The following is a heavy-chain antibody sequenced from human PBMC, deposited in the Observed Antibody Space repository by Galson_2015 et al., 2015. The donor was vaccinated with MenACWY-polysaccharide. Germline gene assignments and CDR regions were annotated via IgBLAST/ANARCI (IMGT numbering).Heavy chain of an antibody. CDR3: VRGGSFGQTACL. Sequence: SLRLSCAASGFTFSKNWMTWVRQAPGKGLEWVANISLDGTTKYYVGSVRGRFTISRDNAENLLFLQLNSLRAEDTALYYCVRGGSFGQTACLWGSGALASAPS. D-gene: IGHD1-1*01. V-gene: IGHV3-7*01. CDR1: GFTFSKNW. CDR2: ISLDGTTK. J-gene: IGHJ4*02.